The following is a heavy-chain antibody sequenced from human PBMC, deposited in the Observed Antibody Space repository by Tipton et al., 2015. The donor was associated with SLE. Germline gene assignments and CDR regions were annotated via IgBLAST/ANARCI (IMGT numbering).Heavy chain of an antibody. V-gene: IGHV4-38-2*02. J-gene: IGHJ4*02. D-gene: IGHD3-16*01. CDR1: GYSISSGYY. Sequence: TLSLTCAVSGYSISSGYYWGWIRQPPGKGLEWIGYIYYSGSTNYNPSLKSRVTISVDTSKNQFSLKLSSVTAADTVVYYCARDLGRLYFDYWGQGTLVTVSS. CDR3: ARDLGRLYFDY. CDR2: IYYSGST.